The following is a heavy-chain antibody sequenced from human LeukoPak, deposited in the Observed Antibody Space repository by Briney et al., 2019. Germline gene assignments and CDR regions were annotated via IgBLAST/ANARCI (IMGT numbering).Heavy chain of an antibody. CDR3: ARDREARSQNHYFDY. D-gene: IGHD1-26*01. CDR1: GLTFSSHG. J-gene: IGHJ4*02. CDR2: IWFDGSNK. V-gene: IGHV3-33*01. Sequence: GGSLRLSCAASGLTFSSHGMHWVRQAPGKGLEWVAVIWFDGSNKYYADSVKGRFTISRDNSKNTLYLQMNSLRVEDTAVYYCARDREARSQNHYFDYWGQGARVTVPS.